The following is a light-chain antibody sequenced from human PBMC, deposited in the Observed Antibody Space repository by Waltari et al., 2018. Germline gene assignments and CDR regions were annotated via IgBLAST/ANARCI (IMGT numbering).Light chain of an antibody. Sequence: DIQVTQSPSSLSASVGDTVTITCRASQGMNSWLAWYQQKPGKAPRSLIYATSTLQGGTPSRFSGSGSGTDFTLTIDSLRPEDFATYYCQQYYTFPPTFGGGTKVEIK. CDR3: QQYYTFPPT. V-gene: IGKV1D-16*01. J-gene: IGKJ4*01. CDR1: QGMNSW. CDR2: ATS.